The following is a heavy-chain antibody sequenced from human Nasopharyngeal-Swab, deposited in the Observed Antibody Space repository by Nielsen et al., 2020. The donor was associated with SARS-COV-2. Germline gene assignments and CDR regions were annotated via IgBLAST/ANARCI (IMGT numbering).Heavy chain of an antibody. CDR2: ISSSGSTI. CDR1: GFTFSGYY. J-gene: IGHJ6*04. Sequence: GESLKISCAASGFTFSGYYMSWIRQAPGKGLEWVSYISSSGSTIYYADSVKGRFTISRDNAKNSLYLQMNSLRAEDTAVYYCARDYPIIYYYDSSGYLALDVWGKGTTVTVSS. D-gene: IGHD3-22*01. V-gene: IGHV3-11*01. CDR3: ARDYPIIYYYDSSGYLALDV.